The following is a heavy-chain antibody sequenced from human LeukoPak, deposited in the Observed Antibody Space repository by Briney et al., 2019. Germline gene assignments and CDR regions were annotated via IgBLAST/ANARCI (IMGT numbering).Heavy chain of an antibody. J-gene: IGHJ4*02. D-gene: IGHD2-21*01. CDR2: ISAYNGNT. V-gene: IGHV1-18*01. CDR1: GYTFTSYG. Sequence: ASVKVSCKASGYTFTSYGISWVRQAPGQGLEWMGWISAYNGNTNYAQKLQGRVTMTTDTSTSTAYMELRSLRSDDTAVYYCAILWQRLRVGDYWGQGTQVTVSS. CDR3: AILWQRLRVGDY.